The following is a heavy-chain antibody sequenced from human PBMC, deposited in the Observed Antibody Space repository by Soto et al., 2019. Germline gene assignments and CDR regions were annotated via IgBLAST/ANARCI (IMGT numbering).Heavy chain of an antibody. CDR1: GGSFSGYY. CDR2: INHSGST. CDR3: ARGRDHFDY. J-gene: IGHJ4*02. V-gene: IGHV4-34*01. Sequence: PSETLSLTCAVYGGSFSGYYWSWIRQPPGEGLEWIGEINHSGSTNYNPSLKSRVTISVDTSKNQFSLKLSSVTAADTAVYYCARGRDHFDYWGQGTLVTVSS.